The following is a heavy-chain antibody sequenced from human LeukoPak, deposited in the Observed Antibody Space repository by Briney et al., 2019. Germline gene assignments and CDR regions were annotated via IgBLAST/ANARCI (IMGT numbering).Heavy chain of an antibody. V-gene: IGHV7-4-1*02. CDR3: ATYGSRSSIYGMDV. J-gene: IGHJ6*02. CDR2: INTNSGNP. CDR1: GYTLTELS. Sequence: VASVKVSCKVSGYTLTELSMHWVRQAPGKGLEWMGWINTNSGNPTYAQGFTGRFVLSLDSSVSTAYLQISSLKAEDTAVYYCATYGSRSSIYGMDVWGQGTTVTVSS. D-gene: IGHD3-10*01.